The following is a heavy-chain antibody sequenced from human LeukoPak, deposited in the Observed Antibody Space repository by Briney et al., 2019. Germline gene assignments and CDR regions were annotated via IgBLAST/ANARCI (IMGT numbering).Heavy chain of an antibody. D-gene: IGHD2-8*01. Sequence: ASVKVSCKASGGTFSSYAISWVRQAPGQGLEWMGRIIPIFGIANYAQKFQGRVTITADKSTSTAYMELSSLRSEDTAVYYCATDPTVLMVSRSLDYGMDVWGQGTTVTVSS. J-gene: IGHJ6*02. CDR1: GGTFSSYA. CDR3: ATDPTVLMVSRSLDYGMDV. CDR2: IIPIFGIA. V-gene: IGHV1-69*04.